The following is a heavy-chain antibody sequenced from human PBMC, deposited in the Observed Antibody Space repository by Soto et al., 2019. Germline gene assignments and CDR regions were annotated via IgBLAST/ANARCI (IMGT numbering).Heavy chain of an antibody. V-gene: IGHV3-30*18. J-gene: IGHJ4*02. CDR1: GFTFSSYG. CDR3: AKLLYHYDSSGFTADY. D-gene: IGHD3-22*01. CDR2: ISYVGSNQ. Sequence: GGSLRLSCAPSGFTFSSYGMYWVRQAPGKGMEWVAGISYVGSNQYYADSVRGRFTISRDNSKNTLYLQMNSLRTEDTAVYYCAKLLYHYDSSGFTADYWGQGTQVTVSS.